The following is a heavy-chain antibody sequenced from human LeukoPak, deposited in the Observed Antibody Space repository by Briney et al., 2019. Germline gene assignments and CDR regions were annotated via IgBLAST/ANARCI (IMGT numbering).Heavy chain of an antibody. D-gene: IGHD4-23*01. J-gene: IGHJ6*02. CDR1: GFTLTSSS. V-gene: IGHV1-58*01. CDR2: IVVGSGNT. Sequence: SVKVSCKASGFTLTSSSLQWVRQARGQRLEWIGWIVVGSGNTNYAQKFQERVTITRDMSTSTAYMELSSLRSEDTAVYYCAESGNSRGYYYGMDFWGQGTTVTVSS. CDR3: AESGNSRGYYYGMDF.